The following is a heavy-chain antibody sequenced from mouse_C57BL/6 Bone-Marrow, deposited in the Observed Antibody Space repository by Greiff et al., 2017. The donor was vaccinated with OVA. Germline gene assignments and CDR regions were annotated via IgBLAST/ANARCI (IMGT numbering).Heavy chain of an antibody. CDR1: GFTFSDYG. J-gene: IGHJ1*03. D-gene: IGHD1-2*01. Sequence: EVQVVESGGGLVKPGGSLKLSCAASGFTFSDYGMHWVRQAPEKGLEWVAYISSGSSTIYYADTVKGRVTISRDNAKNTLFLQMTSLRSEDTAMYYCARGGCDGGWYFDVWGTGTTVTVSS. CDR3: ARGGCDGGWYFDV. V-gene: IGHV5-17*01. CDR2: ISSGSSTI.